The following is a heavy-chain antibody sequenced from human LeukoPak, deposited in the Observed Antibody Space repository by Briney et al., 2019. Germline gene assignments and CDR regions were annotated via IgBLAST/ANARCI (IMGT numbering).Heavy chain of an antibody. J-gene: IGHJ4*02. V-gene: IGHV4-34*01. CDR1: GGSFSGYY. CDR3: ARLARALDY. CDR2: INHSGST. Sequence: PSETLSLTCAVYGGSFSGYYWSWIRQPPGKGLEWIGEINHSGSTNYNPSLKSRVTISVDTSKNQFSLKLSSVTAADTAVYYCARLARALDYWGQGTLVTVSS.